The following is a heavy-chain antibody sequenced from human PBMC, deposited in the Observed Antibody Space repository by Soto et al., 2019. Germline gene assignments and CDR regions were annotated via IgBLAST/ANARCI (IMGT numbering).Heavy chain of an antibody. CDR1: GFTFSSYG. Sequence: LRLCCAASGFTFSSYGVHWVRQAPGKGLDWVAVIWYDGSNKYYADSVKGRFTISRDNSKNTLYLQMNSLRAEDTAVYYCARDIFAFIIAARRYSYYCMDAWGQGSTVTVSS. D-gene: IGHD6-6*01. CDR2: IWYDGSNK. CDR3: ARDIFAFIIAARRYSYYCMDA. J-gene: IGHJ6*02. V-gene: IGHV3-33*01.